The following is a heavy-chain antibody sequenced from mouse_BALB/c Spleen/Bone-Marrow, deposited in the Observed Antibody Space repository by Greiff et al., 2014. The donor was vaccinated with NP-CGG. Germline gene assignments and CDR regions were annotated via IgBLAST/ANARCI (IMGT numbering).Heavy chain of an antibody. Sequence: EVKLEESGGGLVKPGGSLKLSCAASGFTFSTYAMSWVRQTSEKRLEWVASISNGGSTYYQDSVKGRFTISRDNARNILYLQMSSLRSEDTAMYYCARAPQLLYYFDYWGQGTTLTVSS. D-gene: IGHD4-1*02. CDR1: GFTFSTYA. CDR2: ISNGGST. CDR3: ARAPQLLYYFDY. J-gene: IGHJ2*01. V-gene: IGHV5-6-5*01.